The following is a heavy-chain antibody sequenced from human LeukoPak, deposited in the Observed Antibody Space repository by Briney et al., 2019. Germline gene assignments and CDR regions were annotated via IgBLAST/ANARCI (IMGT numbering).Heavy chain of an antibody. D-gene: IGHD3-22*01. J-gene: IGHJ4*02. CDR1: GFTFSSYA. CDR2: ISGSGGST. Sequence: PGWSLRLSCAASGFTFSSYAMSWVRQAPGKGLEWVSAISGSGGSTYYADSVKGRFTISRDNSKNTLYLQMNSLRAEDTAVYYCAKGNYYDSSGYSYFDYWGQGTLVTVSS. CDR3: AKGNYYDSSGYSYFDY. V-gene: IGHV3-23*01.